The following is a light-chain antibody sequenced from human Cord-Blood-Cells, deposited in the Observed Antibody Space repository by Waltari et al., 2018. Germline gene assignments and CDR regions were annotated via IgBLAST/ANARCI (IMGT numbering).Light chain of an antibody. CDR3: QQYYSYPQT. J-gene: IGKJ1*01. CDR2: AAS. V-gene: IGKV1-8*01. Sequence: AIRITQSPSSLSASTGDRVTITCRASQGISSYLAWYQQKPGKAPKLLIYAASTLQSGVPSRFSGSGSGTVLTLTISCLQSEDFATYYCQQYYSYPQTFGQGTKVEIK. CDR1: QGISSY.